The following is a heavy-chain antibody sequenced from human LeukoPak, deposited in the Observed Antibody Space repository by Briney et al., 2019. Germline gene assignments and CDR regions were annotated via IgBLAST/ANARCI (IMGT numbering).Heavy chain of an antibody. J-gene: IGHJ4*02. CDR3: ARGDDSGYYDYFDY. D-gene: IGHD3-22*01. CDR2: IYTGGNT. Sequence: GGSLRLSCAASGFTVDSNYLSRVRQAPGKGLEWVSTIYTGGNTYYAASVKGRFTISRDFSKNTVFLHMNSLRAEDTAMYYCARGDDSGYYDYFDYWGQGALVTVSS. V-gene: IGHV3-53*01. CDR1: GFTVDSNY.